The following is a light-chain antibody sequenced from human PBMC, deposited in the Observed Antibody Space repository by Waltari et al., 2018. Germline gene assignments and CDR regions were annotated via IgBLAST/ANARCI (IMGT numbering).Light chain of an antibody. CDR2: ANN. CDR1: SSNIGSNT. J-gene: IGLJ3*02. V-gene: IGLV1-44*01. Sequence: QSVLTQPPSASGTPGQRVTISCSGSSSNIGSNTVNWYQQLPGTAPKLLISANNTRPSGVPYRVSGSKSGTSASLAISGLQSEDEADYYCTTWDDSLNGVVFGGGTKLTV. CDR3: TTWDDSLNGVV.